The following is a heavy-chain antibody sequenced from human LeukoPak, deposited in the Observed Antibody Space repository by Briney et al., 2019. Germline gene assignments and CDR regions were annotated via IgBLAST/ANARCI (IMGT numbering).Heavy chain of an antibody. CDR2: ISFSGGST. Sequence: GGSLRLSCAASGFTFSSYAMSWVRQAPGKGLEWVSSISFSGGSTYYADSVKGRFTISRDSSKNTLDLQMNSLRAEDTAVYYCAKEYYVLLVYALGGSFDYWGRGTLVTVSS. CDR3: AKEYYVLLVYALGGSFDY. J-gene: IGHJ4*02. V-gene: IGHV3-23*01. CDR1: GFTFSSYA. D-gene: IGHD2-8*02.